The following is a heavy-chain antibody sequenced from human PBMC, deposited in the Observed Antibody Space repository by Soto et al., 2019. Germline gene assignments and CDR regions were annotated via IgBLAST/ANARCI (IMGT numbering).Heavy chain of an antibody. Sequence: SETLSLTCAVSGGSITNSYWTWIRQPPGEGLEWLGYIYYSGNTYYNPSLESRVTISLDTSKNQFSLILDSVTAADTAIYYCARLPRRGGFAPWGQGTLVTVSS. J-gene: IGHJ5*02. V-gene: IGHV4-59*08. CDR2: IYYSGNT. CDR3: ARLPRRGGFAP. CDR1: GGSITNSY. D-gene: IGHD3-10*01.